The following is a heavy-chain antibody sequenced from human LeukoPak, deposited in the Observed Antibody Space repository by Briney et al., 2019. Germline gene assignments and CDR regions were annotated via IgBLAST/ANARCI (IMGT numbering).Heavy chain of an antibody. Sequence: PGGSLRLSCAASGFTFSSYAMSWVRQAPGKGLEWVSAISGSGGSTYYADSVKGRFTISRDNSKNTLYLQMNSLRAEDTAVYYCAKERGYHYGSGSYILDWGQGTLVTVSS. CDR2: ISGSGGST. J-gene: IGHJ4*02. V-gene: IGHV3-23*01. CDR1: GFTFSSYA. CDR3: AKERGYHYGSGSYILD. D-gene: IGHD3-10*01.